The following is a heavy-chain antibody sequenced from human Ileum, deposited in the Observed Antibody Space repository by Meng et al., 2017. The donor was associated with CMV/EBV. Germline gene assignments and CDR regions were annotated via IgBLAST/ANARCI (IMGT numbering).Heavy chain of an antibody. CDR3: AKAIDFDS. CDR1: GFTFTTYF. Sequence: GESLKISCATSGFTFTTYFIHWVRQAPGKGLEWVSHIFTEDNSARYADSVRGRFTISRDNAKNTLYLQMSSLTAEDTAVYYCAKAIDFDSWGQGTLVTVSS. CDR2: IFTEDNSA. V-gene: IGHV3-74*01. D-gene: IGHD2/OR15-2a*01. J-gene: IGHJ4*02.